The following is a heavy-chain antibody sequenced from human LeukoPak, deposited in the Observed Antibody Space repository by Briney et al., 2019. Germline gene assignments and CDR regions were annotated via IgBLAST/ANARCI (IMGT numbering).Heavy chain of an antibody. V-gene: IGHV4-34*01. D-gene: IGHD3-10*01. CDR3: ARLRHYGSGSYPMTGNWFDP. Sequence: SETLSLTCAVYGGSFSGYYWSWIRQPPGKGLEWIGEINHSGSTNHNPSLKSRVTISVDTSKNQFSLKVRSVTAADTAVYYCARLRHYGSGSYPMTGNWFDPWGQGTLVSVSS. CDR1: GGSFSGYY. J-gene: IGHJ5*02. CDR2: INHSGST.